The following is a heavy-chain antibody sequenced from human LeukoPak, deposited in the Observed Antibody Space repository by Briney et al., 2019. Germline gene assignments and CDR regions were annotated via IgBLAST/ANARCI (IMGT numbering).Heavy chain of an antibody. Sequence: ASVKVSCKTSGYTFTGYYMHWVRQAPGQGLEWMGWINPNSGGTNYAQKFQGRVTMTRDTSISTAYMELSRLRSDDTAVYYCARDRRVGYNWFDYWGQGTLVTVSS. CDR3: ARDRRVGYNWFDY. CDR2: INPNSGGT. D-gene: IGHD5-24*01. V-gene: IGHV1-2*02. J-gene: IGHJ4*02. CDR1: GYTFTGYY.